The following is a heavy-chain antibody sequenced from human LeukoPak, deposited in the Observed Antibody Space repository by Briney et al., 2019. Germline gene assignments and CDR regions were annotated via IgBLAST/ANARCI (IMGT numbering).Heavy chain of an antibody. D-gene: IGHD5-24*01. V-gene: IGHV3-74*01. CDR3: TRVGYIDEGIDY. Sequence: GGSLRLSCTVSGFTFSSYWMHWVRQAPGMGLVWVSRINTDGSTTSYADSVKGRFTISRDNAKNSLYLQMNSLRAEDTAIYYCTRVGYIDEGIDYWGQGTLVTVSS. J-gene: IGHJ4*02. CDR2: INTDGSTT. CDR1: GFTFSSYW.